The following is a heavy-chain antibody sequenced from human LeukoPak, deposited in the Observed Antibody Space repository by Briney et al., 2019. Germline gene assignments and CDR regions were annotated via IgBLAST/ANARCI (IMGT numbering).Heavy chain of an antibody. CDR1: GDSINSLDL. CDR3: AGLVGRYNSGLYYYYFDY. J-gene: IGHJ4*02. V-gene: IGHV4-4*02. Sequence: SETLSLTCTVSGDSINSLDLWSWVRQPPGKGLEWIGEMYLSGTTHSNPSVKSRVTIPIDKSKNQFFLNLSSVTAADTAVYYCAGLVGRYNSGLYYYYFDYWGQGTLVTVSS. D-gene: IGHD1-26*01. CDR2: MYLSGTT.